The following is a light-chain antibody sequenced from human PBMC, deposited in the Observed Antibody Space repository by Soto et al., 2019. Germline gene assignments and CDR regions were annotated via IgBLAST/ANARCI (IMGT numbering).Light chain of an antibody. CDR2: AAS. CDR3: QTYNTAPLT. J-gene: IGKJ4*01. CDR1: QGISSY. Sequence: DIQMTQSPSSLSASVRDRVTITCRASQGISSYLAWYQRKPGKVPKLLLYAASTLQSGVPPRFRGSGARTDFTITISRLQPEDVVIYHCQTYNTAPLTFGGGTKVEIK. V-gene: IGKV1-27*01.